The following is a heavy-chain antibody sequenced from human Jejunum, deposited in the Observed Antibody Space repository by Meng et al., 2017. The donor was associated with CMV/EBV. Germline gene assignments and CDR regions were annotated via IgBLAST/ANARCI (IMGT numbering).Heavy chain of an antibody. D-gene: IGHD1-26*01. V-gene: IGHV4-4*07. Sequence: QVAPQVAGPGLVNPSATLSLPCTGSGCPISNPFWSWIRQFAGKGLEWIGRFYSSDTYNYHPSLNSRLTMSLDTSKNQFSLNLSSVTAADTAIYYCARGPGASTREGFDYWGLGTLVTVSS. CDR3: ARGPGASTREGFDY. CDR1: GCPISNPF. J-gene: IGHJ4*02. CDR2: FYSSDTY.